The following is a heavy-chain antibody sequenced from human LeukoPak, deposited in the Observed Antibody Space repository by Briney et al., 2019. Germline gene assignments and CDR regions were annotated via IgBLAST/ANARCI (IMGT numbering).Heavy chain of an antibody. CDR3: AKVVPFELGFDY. J-gene: IGHJ4*02. CDR2: IWFDGSNE. V-gene: IGHV3-33*06. CDR1: GFIFSNYG. Sequence: GRPLRLSCAASGFIFSNYGMHWVRQAPGKGLEWVAVIWFDGSNEDYADSVKGRFTISRDNSKNTLFLQMNSLRAEDTAVYYCAKVVPFELGFDYWGQGTLVTVSS. D-gene: IGHD3/OR15-3a*01.